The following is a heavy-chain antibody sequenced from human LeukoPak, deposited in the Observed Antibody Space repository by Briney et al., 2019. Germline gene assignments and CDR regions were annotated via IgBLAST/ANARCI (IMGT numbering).Heavy chain of an antibody. D-gene: IGHD3-22*01. CDR1: GFTFSDYY. CDR3: ARDAIDSSGFDFDY. V-gene: IGHV3-11*01. CDR2: ISTSAGTI. Sequence: GESLRLSCVASGFTFSDYYMTWIRQAPGKRLEWISYISTSAGTIYYADSVKGRFTISRDNAKNSLYLQMNSLRAEDTAVYYCARDAIDSSGFDFDYWGQGTLVTVSS. J-gene: IGHJ4*02.